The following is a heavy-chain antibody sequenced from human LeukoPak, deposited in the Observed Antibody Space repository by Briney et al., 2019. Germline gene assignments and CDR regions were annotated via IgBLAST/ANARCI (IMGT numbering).Heavy chain of an antibody. D-gene: IGHD2-15*01. CDR3: ARGTNHCSGGSCYRIFDY. J-gene: IGHJ4*02. V-gene: IGHV1-2*02. Sequence: ASVKVSCKASGYTFTGYYMHWVRQAPGQGLEWMGWINPNSGGTNYAQKFQGRVTMTRDTSISTAYMELSRLRSDDTAVYYCARGTNHCSGGSCYRIFDYWGQETLVTVSS. CDR1: GYTFTGYY. CDR2: INPNSGGT.